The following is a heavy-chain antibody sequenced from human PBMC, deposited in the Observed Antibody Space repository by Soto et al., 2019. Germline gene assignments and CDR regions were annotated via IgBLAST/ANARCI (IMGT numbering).Heavy chain of an antibody. V-gene: IGHV3-11*01. CDR2: ISSSGSTI. CDR3: ARVYSRRTNTYYYDSQRGGMDV. CDR1: GFTFSDYY. J-gene: IGHJ6*02. Sequence: LRLSCAASGFTFSDYYMSWIRQAPGKGLEWVSYISSSGSTIYYADSVKGRFTISRDNAKNSLYLQMNSLRAEDTAVYYCARVYSRRTNTYYYDSQRGGMDVWGQGTTVTVSS. D-gene: IGHD3-22*01.